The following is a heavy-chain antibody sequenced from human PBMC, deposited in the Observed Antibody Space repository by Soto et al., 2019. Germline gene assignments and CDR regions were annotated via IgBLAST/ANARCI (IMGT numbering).Heavy chain of an antibody. CDR3: ARDLNYGLDV. D-gene: IGHD3-10*01. Sequence: QVQVVQSGAEVKKPGASVKVSCRSSGYTFTNYGISWVRQAPGQGLEWVGWISAYNGNTKYAQKFEGRATMTTDTSTSTAYLELRSVRSDDTAVYYCARDLNYGLDVWGQGTTVTVCS. J-gene: IGHJ6*02. CDR2: ISAYNGNT. CDR1: GYTFTNYG. V-gene: IGHV1-18*01.